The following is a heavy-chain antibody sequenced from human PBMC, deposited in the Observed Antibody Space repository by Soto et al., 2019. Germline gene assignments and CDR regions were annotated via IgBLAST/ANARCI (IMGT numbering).Heavy chain of an antibody. V-gene: IGHV4-61*01. CDR3: ARAWGPRRFLEWLSPGPFDY. J-gene: IGHJ4*02. CDR1: GGSVSSGSYY. Sequence: PSETLSLTCTVSGGSVSSGSYYWSWIRQPPGKGLEWIGYIYYSGSTNYNPSLKSRVTISVDTSKNQFSLKLSSVTAADTAVYYCARAWGPRRFLEWLSPGPFDYWGQGTLVTVSS. D-gene: IGHD3-3*01. CDR2: IYYSGST.